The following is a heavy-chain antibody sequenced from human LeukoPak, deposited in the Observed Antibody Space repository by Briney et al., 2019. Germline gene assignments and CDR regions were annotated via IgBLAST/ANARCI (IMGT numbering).Heavy chain of an antibody. CDR1: GYSISSGYY. CDR3: ARDPLGSYFDY. J-gene: IGHJ4*02. Sequence: SETLSLTCTVSGYSISSGYYWSWIRQPPGKGLEWIGYIYYSGSTNYNPSLKSRVTISVDTSKSQFSLKLSSVTAADTAVYYCARDPLGSYFDYWGQGTLVTVSS. CDR2: IYYSGST. V-gene: IGHV4-61*01.